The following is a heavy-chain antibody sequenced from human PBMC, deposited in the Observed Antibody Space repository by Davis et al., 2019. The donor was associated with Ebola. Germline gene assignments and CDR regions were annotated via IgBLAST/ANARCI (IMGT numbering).Heavy chain of an antibody. Sequence: HTGGSLRLSCAASGFTFSDHWMHWIRHAPGKGLVWVSRINPDGTTTLYADSVEGRFTISRDNAKNTLFLQMDSLRAEDTAVYYCTKDFDYENAYWGQGSLVTVSS. CDR2: INPDGTTT. CDR3: TKDFDYENAY. J-gene: IGHJ4*02. D-gene: IGHD3-9*01. CDR1: GFTFSDHW. V-gene: IGHV3-74*03.